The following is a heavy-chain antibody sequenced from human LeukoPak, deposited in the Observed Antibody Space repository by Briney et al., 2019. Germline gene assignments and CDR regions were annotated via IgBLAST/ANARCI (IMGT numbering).Heavy chain of an antibody. J-gene: IGHJ4*02. CDR1: GGSISSDIDS. CDR2: MYYSGRA. V-gene: IGHV4-39*07. D-gene: IGHD1-14*01. CDR3: ARDGVTNQFDY. Sequence: SETLSLTCTVSGGSISSDIDSWGWIRQPPGKGLEWIGSMYYSGRAYYNPSLKSRVTISVNTSKNQFSLRLSSVTAADTAVYYCARDGVTNQFDYWGQGTLVTVSS.